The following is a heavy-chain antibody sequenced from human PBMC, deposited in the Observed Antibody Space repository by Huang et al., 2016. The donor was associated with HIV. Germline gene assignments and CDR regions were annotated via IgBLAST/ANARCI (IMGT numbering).Heavy chain of an antibody. CDR3: ARWEAAADNNWFDP. J-gene: IGHJ5*02. V-gene: IGHV1-69*01. CDR1: GGTCSSCG. D-gene: IGHD6-13*01. CDR2: IIPIFGTP. Sequence: QVQLVQSGAEVKKPGSSVKVSCRASGGTCSSCGISWVRQAPGQGLEWMGGIIPIFGTPNDAQKFQGRVTMTADESTSTAYMELSSLGSEDTAVYYCARWEAAADNNWFDPWGQGTLVTVSS.